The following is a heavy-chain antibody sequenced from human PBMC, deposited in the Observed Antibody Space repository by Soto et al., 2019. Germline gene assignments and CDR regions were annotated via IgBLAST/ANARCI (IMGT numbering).Heavy chain of an antibody. J-gene: IGHJ6*03. CDR3: ASIDYGSGSYSQVYYMDV. D-gene: IGHD3-10*01. V-gene: IGHV3-21*01. CDR1: GFTFSSYS. Sequence: GGSLRLSCAASGFTFSSYSMNWVRQAPGKGLEWVSSISSSSSYIYYADSVKGRFTISRDNAKNSLYLQMNSLRAEDTAVYYCASIDYGSGSYSQVYYMDVWGKGTTVTVSS. CDR2: ISSSSSYI.